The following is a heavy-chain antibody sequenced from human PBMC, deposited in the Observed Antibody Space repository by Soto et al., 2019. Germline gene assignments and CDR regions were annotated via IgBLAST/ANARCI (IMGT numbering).Heavy chain of an antibody. CDR3: VIARCGERLGQHLF. V-gene: IGHV3-13*04. CDR1: GFTFSNYD. Sequence: GRSLRLSCAASGFTFSNYDMHWVRQVTGKDLEWVAAIGTAGDTYYPGSVKGRFTISKENAKNSLYLQMNSLRAGDTAVYYCVIARCGERLGQHLFWGQGTLVTVSS. CDR2: IGTAGDT. D-gene: IGHD6-13*01. J-gene: IGHJ4*02.